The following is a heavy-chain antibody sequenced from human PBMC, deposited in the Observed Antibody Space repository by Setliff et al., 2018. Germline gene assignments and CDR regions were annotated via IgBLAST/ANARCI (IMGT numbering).Heavy chain of an antibody. J-gene: IGHJ4*02. CDR1: GGTFSTYA. CDR2: IVPILGTR. V-gene: IGHV1-69*13. CDR3: ARNIGMGQRDYFDY. D-gene: IGHD5-18*01. Sequence: GASVKVSCKASGGTFSTYAINWVRQAPGQGLAWMGGIVPILGTRNYAQKFQGRVTFSADDSANTAYMELSSLTSEDTAVYYCARNIGMGQRDYFDYWGQGTVVTVSS.